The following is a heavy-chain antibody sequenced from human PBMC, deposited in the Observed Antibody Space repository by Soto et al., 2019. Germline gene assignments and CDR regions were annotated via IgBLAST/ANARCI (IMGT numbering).Heavy chain of an antibody. Sequence: QVQLVESGGGVVQPGRSLRLSCAASGFTFSSYGMHWVRQAPGKGLEWVAVIWYDGSNKYYADSVKGRFTISRDNSKNKLYLQRNRLRAEDTAVYYCPRDGIAVAGTGDFDYCGQGSLVTVSS. CDR3: PRDGIAVAGTGDFDY. D-gene: IGHD6-19*01. V-gene: IGHV3-33*01. J-gene: IGHJ4*02. CDR1: GFTFSSYG. CDR2: IWYDGSNK.